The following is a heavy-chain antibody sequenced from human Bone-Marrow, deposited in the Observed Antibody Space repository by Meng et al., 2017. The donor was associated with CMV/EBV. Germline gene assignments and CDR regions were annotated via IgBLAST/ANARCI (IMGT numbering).Heavy chain of an antibody. V-gene: IGHV4-59*01. CDR3: ARALRDGYIYFYY. CDR2: IYYSGST. J-gene: IGHJ4*02. Sequence: SETLSLTCTVSGGSISSYYWSWIRQPPGKGLEWIGYIYYSGSTNYNPSLKSRVTISVDTSKNQFSLKLSSVTAADTAVYSCARALRDGYIYFYYWGTGTLVTVSS. CDR1: GGSISSYY. D-gene: IGHD5-24*01.